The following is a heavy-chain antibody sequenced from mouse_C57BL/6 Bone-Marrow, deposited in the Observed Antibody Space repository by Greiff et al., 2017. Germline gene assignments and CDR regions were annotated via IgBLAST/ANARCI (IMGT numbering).Heavy chain of an antibody. CDR2: INPNNGGT. CDR1: GYTFTDYN. Sequence: EVQLQQSGPELVKPGASVKMSCKASGYTFTDYNMHWVKQSHGKSLEWIGYINPNNGGTSYNQKFKGKATLTVNKSSSTAYMELRSLTSEDSAVYYCAREALYGSTRAWFAYGGQGTLVTVSA. D-gene: IGHD1-1*01. V-gene: IGHV1-22*01. J-gene: IGHJ3*01. CDR3: AREALYGSTRAWFAY.